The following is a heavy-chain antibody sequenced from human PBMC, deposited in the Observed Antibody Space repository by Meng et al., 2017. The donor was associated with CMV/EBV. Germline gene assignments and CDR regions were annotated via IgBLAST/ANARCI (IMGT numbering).Heavy chain of an antibody. CDR1: GGSFSGYY. CDR2: INHSGST. V-gene: IGHV4-34*01. CDR3: ARGLMVRGSRVNWFDP. Sequence: QVQLQQWGAGLLKPSETLSLTCAVYGGSFSGYYWSWIRQPPGKGLDWIGEINHSGSTNYNPSLKSRVTISVDTSKNQFSLKLSSVTAADTAVYYCARGLMVRGSRVNWFDPWGQGTLVTVSS. J-gene: IGHJ5*02. D-gene: IGHD3-10*01.